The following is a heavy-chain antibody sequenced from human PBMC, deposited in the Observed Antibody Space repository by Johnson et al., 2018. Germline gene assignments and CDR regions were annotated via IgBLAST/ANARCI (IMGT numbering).Heavy chain of an antibody. Sequence: EVQLVESGGGLVQPGGSLRLSCAAAGFTFSSYVMRWVRQAPGTGLEWVSGISASGGRTDYADSVKGRFTVSRDNSKNTLYLQMNSLRAEDTTVYYCAKALFWSGYQHAEYFQDWGQGTLVTVSS. J-gene: IGHJ1*01. V-gene: IGHV3-23*04. CDR2: ISASGGRT. CDR1: GFTFSSYV. D-gene: IGHD3-3*01. CDR3: AKALFWSGYQHAEYFQD.